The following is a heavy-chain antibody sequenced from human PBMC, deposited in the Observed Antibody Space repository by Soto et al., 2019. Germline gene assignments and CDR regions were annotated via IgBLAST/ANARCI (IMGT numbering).Heavy chain of an antibody. CDR1: GGSIGRYY. J-gene: IGHJ4*02. V-gene: IGHV4-59*08. D-gene: IGHD3-22*01. CDR2: IYYSGST. Sequence: SETLSLTCTVPGGSIGRYYWSWIGQPPGKGLEWIGYIYYSGSTNYNPSLKSRVTISVDTSKNQFSLKLSSVTAADTAVYYCAGHDYYYDSSGRDYWGQGTLVTVSS. CDR3: AGHDYYYDSSGRDY.